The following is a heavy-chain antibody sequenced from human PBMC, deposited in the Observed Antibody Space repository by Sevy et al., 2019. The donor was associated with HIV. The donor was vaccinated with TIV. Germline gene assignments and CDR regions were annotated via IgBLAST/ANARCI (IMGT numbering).Heavy chain of an antibody. Sequence: GGSLRLSCSASGFTFSSYPMHWVRQAPGKGPEYVSLISGNGGSTYYADSVKGRFTISRVNFEKTLYLQMSSLRAEDTAVYYCVTRGGLVGATDFDYWGQGTRVTVSS. V-gene: IGHV3-64D*06. D-gene: IGHD1-26*01. J-gene: IGHJ4*02. CDR2: ISGNGGST. CDR1: GFTFSSYP. CDR3: VTRGGLVGATDFDY.